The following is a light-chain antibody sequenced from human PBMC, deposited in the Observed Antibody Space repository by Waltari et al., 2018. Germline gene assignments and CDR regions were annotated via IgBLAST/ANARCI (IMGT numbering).Light chain of an antibody. CDR1: QSVGIY. V-gene: IGKV3-20*01. J-gene: IGKJ1*01. CDR2: HAS. Sequence: EIVLTQSPGTLSLSPGDRATLSCRASQSVGIYLAWYQQKPGQAPRLLIYHASTRATGIPDRFSARGSGTDFSLTISRLEPEDCAVYYCQKYESLPATFGQGTKVEIK. CDR3: QKYESLPAT.